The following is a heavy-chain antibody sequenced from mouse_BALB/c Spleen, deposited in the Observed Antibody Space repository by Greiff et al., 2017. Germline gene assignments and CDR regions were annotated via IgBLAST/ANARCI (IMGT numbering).Heavy chain of an antibody. V-gene: IGHV3-2*02. CDR3: ATSRTGYFDY. CDR1: GYSITSDYA. CDR2: ISYSGST. Sequence: EVQLVESGPGLVKPSQSLSLTCTVTGYSITSDYAWNWIRQFPGNKLEWMGYISYSGSTSYNPSLKSRISITRDTSKNQFFLQLNSVTTEDTATYYCATSRTGYFDYWGQGTTLTVSS. J-gene: IGHJ2*01. D-gene: IGHD4-1*01.